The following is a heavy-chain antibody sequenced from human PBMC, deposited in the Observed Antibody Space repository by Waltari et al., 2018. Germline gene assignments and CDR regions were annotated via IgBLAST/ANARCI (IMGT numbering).Heavy chain of an antibody. CDR1: GFSLTTTTVG. CDR2: IYGDDDK. V-gene: IGHV2-5*02. J-gene: IGHJ5*02. D-gene: IGHD6-13*01. CDR3: AHSSASSWSEVKGCDP. Sequence: QITLKESGPTLVKPTQTLTLTCTFSGFSLTTTTVGVGWVRQPPGKALEWLSLIYGDDDKRYSPSLKSRLTITKDTSKNQVVLTMTKMDPVDTATYYCAHSSASSWSEVKGCDPWGPGTLVTVSS.